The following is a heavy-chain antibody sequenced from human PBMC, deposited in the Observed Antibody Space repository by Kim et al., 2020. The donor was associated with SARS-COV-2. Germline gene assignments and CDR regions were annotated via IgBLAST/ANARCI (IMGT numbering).Heavy chain of an antibody. J-gene: IGHJ5*02. CDR3: AKDPGHSGWFGESNWFDP. D-gene: IGHD3-10*01. V-gene: IGHV3-23*01. Sequence: KGRLTISRDNSKNTLYLQRNSLRAEDTAVYYCAKDPGHSGWFGESNWFDPWGQGTLVTVSS.